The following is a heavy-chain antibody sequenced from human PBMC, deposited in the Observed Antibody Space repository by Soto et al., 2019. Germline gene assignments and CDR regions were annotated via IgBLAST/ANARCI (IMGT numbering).Heavy chain of an antibody. Sequence: QITLKESGPPLVRPTQTLTLACSLSGFSLTTSGVGVGWIRQPPGKALEFLALIYWDDDTRYRPSLRTRLTITKDTSKNLVVLTMTNVDPVDTASSYCARLWSGFFVPRYRDAFDLWGEGTMVTVSS. V-gene: IGHV2-5*02. CDR1: GFSLTTSGVG. J-gene: IGHJ3*01. D-gene: IGHD3-3*01. CDR3: ARLWSGFFVPRYRDAFDL. CDR2: IYWDDDT.